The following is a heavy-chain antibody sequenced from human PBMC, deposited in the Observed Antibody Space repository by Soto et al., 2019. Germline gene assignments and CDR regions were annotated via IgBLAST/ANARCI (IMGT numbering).Heavy chain of an antibody. CDR1: GFSFSKLW. J-gene: IGHJ4*02. D-gene: IGHD2-2*01. V-gene: IGHV3-7*05. CDR2: IRQDGSEK. Sequence: GGSLRLSCAASGFSFSKLWMSWVRQTPGKGLEWVANIRQDGSEKNYVDSVKGRFTISRDNAKNSLYLQMNGLRVEDTAVYYCTSRYLEHYFSSGCSAPYDYWGQGALVTVSS. CDR3: TSRYLEHYFSSGCSAPYDY.